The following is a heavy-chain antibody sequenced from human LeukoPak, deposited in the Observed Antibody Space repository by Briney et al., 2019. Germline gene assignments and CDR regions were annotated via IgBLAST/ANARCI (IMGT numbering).Heavy chain of an antibody. J-gene: IGHJ5*02. CDR1: GFTFSSYA. D-gene: IGHD2-2*01. V-gene: IGHV3-23*01. CDR2: ISGSGDST. Sequence: GGSLRLSCEASGFTFSSYAMSWVRQAPGKGLEWVSVISGSGDSTYYADSVEGRCTSSRDNSKDALYLQMNSLRAEDTAVYYCAKDRVRPGGPAASKDWFDPWGQGTLVTVSS. CDR3: AKDRVRPGGPAASKDWFDP.